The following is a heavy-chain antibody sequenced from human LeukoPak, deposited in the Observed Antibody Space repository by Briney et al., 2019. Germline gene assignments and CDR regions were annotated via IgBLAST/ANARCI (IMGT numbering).Heavy chain of an antibody. CDR2: ISYDGSNK. CDR3: AVVSDAFDI. J-gene: IGHJ3*02. Sequence: GGSLRLSCAASGFTFSSYAMHWVRQAPGKGLEWVAVISYDGSNKYYADSVKGRFTISRDNSKNTLYLQMNSLRAEDTAVYYCAVVSDAFDIWGQGTMVTVSS. CDR1: GFTFSSYA. V-gene: IGHV3-30-3*01. D-gene: IGHD5/OR15-5a*01.